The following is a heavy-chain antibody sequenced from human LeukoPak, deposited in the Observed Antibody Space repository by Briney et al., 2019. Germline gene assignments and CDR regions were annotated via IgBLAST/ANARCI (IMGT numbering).Heavy chain of an antibody. CDR2: INPSGGST. CDR1: GYTFTSHY. J-gene: IGHJ6*02. CDR3: ARDGYYYDSSGYFFYYYYGMDV. V-gene: IGHV1-46*01. Sequence: ASVKVSCKASGYTFTSHYMHWVRQAPGQGLEWMGIINPSGGSTSYAQKFQGRVTMTRDTSTSTVYMELSSLRSEDTAVYYCARDGYYYDSSGYFFYYYYGMDVWGQGTTVTVSS. D-gene: IGHD3-22*01.